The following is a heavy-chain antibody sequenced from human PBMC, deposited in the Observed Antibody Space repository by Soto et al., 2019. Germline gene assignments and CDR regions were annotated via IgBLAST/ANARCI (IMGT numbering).Heavy chain of an antibody. Sequence: QVQLVQSGAEVKKPGSSVKVSCKVSGGTFSHYAIDWVRLAPGHGLEWMGGIVPIFGTTYYTQKFQGRATIIADDSTTTDYLEMSSLRSEDTAIYYCARVEAVAGLYNDHGLDVWGQGTAVTVSS. D-gene: IGHD6-19*01. CDR1: GGTFSHYA. CDR2: IVPIFGTT. J-gene: IGHJ6*02. CDR3: ARVEAVAGLYNDHGLDV. V-gene: IGHV1-69*12.